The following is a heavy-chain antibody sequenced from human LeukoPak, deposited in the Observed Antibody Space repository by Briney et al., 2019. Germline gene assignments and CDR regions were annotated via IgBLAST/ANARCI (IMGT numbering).Heavy chain of an antibody. D-gene: IGHD1-26*01. Sequence: SETLSLTCTCSGGSISGYYWSWIRPPPGEGLEWIGYIFYSGSTNYNPSLKSRVPISVDTSKNQFSLKLRSVPAAATAVYYCASLSRSGSYTDYWGQGTLVTVSS. J-gene: IGHJ4*02. CDR1: GGSISGYY. V-gene: IGHV4-59*12. CDR2: IFYSGST. CDR3: ASLSRSGSYTDY.